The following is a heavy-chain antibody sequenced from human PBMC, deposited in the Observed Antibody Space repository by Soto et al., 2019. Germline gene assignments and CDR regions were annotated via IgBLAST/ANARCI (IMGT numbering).Heavy chain of an antibody. D-gene: IGHD3-3*01. CDR3: ARQGDNDFWSGYPQPYYYYGMDV. CDR2: ISAYNGNT. Sequence: QVQLVQSGAEVKKPGASVKVSCKASGYTFTSYGISWVRQAPGQGLEWMGWISAYNGNTNYAQKLQDRVTMTTDASTSTAYMELRSLRSDDTAVYYCARQGDNDFWSGYPQPYYYYGMDVWGQGTTVTVSS. CDR1: GYTFTSYG. J-gene: IGHJ6*02. V-gene: IGHV1-18*04.